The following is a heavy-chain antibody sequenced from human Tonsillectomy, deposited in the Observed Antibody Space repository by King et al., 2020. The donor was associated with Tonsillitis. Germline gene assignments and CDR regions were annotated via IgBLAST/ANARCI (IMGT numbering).Heavy chain of an antibody. D-gene: IGHD1-26*01. Sequence: QLVQSGAEVKKPGASVKVSCEASGYTFTTYYIHWVRQAPGQGLEWMGCINPNSGGTNYAQKFQGRVTMTRDTSISTAYMVLSRLRFDDTAVYYCARDPGGSPLHYYYYMDVWGKGTTVTVSS. V-gene: IGHV1-2*02. CDR1: GYTFTTYY. J-gene: IGHJ6*03. CDR3: ARDPGGSPLHYYYYMDV. CDR2: INPNSGGT.